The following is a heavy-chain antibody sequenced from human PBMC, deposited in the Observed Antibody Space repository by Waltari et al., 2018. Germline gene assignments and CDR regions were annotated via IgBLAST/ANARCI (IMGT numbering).Heavy chain of an antibody. CDR2: ISSNGNTK. V-gene: IGHV3-30*16. CDR1: GFTFKTYS. CDR3: ARVWRDFFYYSMDV. J-gene: IGHJ6*03. Sequence: QEQLVESGGGVVPPGQSLTLSCAASGFTFKTYSLHWVRQAPGRGVQWVAVISSNGNTKYYADAVKGRVTISRDNSRNILHLQMNSLRPEDTAVYFCARVWRDFFYYSMDVWGQGTTVTVSS.